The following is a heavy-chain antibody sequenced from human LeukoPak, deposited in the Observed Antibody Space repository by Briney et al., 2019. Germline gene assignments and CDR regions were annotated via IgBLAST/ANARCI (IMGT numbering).Heavy chain of an antibody. D-gene: IGHD3-3*01. V-gene: IGHV4-59*01. CDR1: GASIRNKF. Sequence: SETLSLTCDVSGASIRNKFWSWLRHPPGKALEWIGYISYTGTTNYNPSLQSRGTISVDTSKNQLSLKLISMTAADTAVYYCARDTSGYYGRYEHWGQGTLVTVSS. CDR2: ISYTGTT. CDR3: ARDTSGYYGRYEH. J-gene: IGHJ4*02.